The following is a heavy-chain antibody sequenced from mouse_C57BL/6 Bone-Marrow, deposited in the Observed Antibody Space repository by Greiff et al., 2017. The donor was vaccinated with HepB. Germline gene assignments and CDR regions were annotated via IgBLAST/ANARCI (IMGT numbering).Heavy chain of an antibody. CDR3: ARHEWGYYFDY. D-gene: IGHD3-1*01. Sequence: LVESGAVLVNPGASVTLSCTASCYTFTVYSIHWLKQRSGLGLEWIGWFYPGSGSIKYNEKFKDKATLTADKSSSTVYMELSRLTSEDSAVYFCARHEWGYYFDYWGQGTTLTVSS. CDR2: FYPGSGSI. V-gene: IGHV1-62-2*01. J-gene: IGHJ2*01. CDR1: CYTFTVYS.